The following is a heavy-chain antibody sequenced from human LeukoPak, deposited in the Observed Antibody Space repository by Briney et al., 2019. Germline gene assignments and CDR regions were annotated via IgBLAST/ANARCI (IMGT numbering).Heavy chain of an antibody. J-gene: IGHJ3*02. CDR2: IWYDGSNK. V-gene: IGHV3-33*06. CDR3: AKDSRKLGPGGAFDI. Sequence: PGRSLRLSCAASGFTFSSYGMHWVRQAPGKGLEWVAVIWYDGSNKYYADSVKGRFTISRDNSKNTLYLQMNSLRAEDTAVYYCAKDSRKLGPGGAFDIWGQGTMVTVSS. CDR1: GFTFSSYG. D-gene: IGHD7-27*01.